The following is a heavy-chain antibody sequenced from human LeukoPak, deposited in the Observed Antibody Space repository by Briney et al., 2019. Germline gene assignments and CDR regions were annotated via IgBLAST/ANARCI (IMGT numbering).Heavy chain of an antibody. CDR2: INWNGGST. CDR1: GFTFDDYG. V-gene: IGHV3-20*04. D-gene: IGHD4-17*01. CDR3: ARDSSDDYGDYFAR. J-gene: IGHJ4*02. Sequence: PGGSLRLSCAASGFTFDDYGMSWVRQAPGKGLEWDAGINWNGGSTVYADSVKGRFTISRDNAKNSLYLQMNSLRAEDTALYYCARDSSDDYGDYFARWGQGTLVTVSS.